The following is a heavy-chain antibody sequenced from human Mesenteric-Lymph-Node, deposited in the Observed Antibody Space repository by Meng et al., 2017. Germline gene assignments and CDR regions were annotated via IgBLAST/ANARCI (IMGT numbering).Heavy chain of an antibody. V-gene: IGHV3-48*03. CDR1: GFTFSSYE. D-gene: IGHD3-10*01. CDR2: ITPSGSIT. Sequence: GESLKISCTASGFTFSSYEMNWVRQAPGKGLDWISYITPSGSITHYAESMKGRFTISRDDAKNSVYLQINSLRAEDTAIYYCARSYDLGSYRVYFDYWGQGAPVTVSS. J-gene: IGHJ4*02. CDR3: ARSYDLGSYRVYFDY.